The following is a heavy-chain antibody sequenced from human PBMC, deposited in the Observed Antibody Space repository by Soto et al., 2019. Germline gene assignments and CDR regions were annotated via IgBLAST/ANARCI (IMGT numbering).Heavy chain of an antibody. J-gene: IGHJ6*03. V-gene: IGHV3-7*01. CDR3: ARDLRARGTVHPYYYYYYMDV. CDR1: GFTFSSYW. Sequence: GGSLRLSCAASGFTFSSYWMSWVRQAPGKGLEWVANIKQDGSEKYYVDSVKGRFTISRDNAKNSLYLQMNSLRAEDTAVYYCARDLRARGTVHPYYYYYYMDVWGKGTTVTVSS. CDR2: IKQDGSEK. D-gene: IGHD1-1*01.